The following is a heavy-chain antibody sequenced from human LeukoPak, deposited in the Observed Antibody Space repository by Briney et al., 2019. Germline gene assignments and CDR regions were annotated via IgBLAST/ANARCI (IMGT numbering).Heavy chain of an antibody. CDR3: ARDLAYYYGSGSYYDY. V-gene: IGHV1-2*02. Sequence: GASVKVSCKASGYTFTGYYMHWVRQAPGQGLEWMGWINPNSGGTNYAQKFQGRVTMTRDTSISTAYMELSRLRSDDTAVYYCARDLAYYYGSGSYYDYWGQGTLVTVSS. J-gene: IGHJ4*02. CDR1: GYTFTGYY. D-gene: IGHD3-10*01. CDR2: INPNSGGT.